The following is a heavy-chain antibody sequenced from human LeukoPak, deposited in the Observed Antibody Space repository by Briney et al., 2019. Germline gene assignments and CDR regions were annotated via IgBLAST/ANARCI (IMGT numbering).Heavy chain of an antibody. Sequence: GESLKISCKGSGYTFSNHWIGWVRQMPGKGLEWMGIIYPGDSDTRYSPSFQGQVTISADKSISTAYLQWSSLKASDTAMYYCARRGVAATWFDPWGQGTLVTVSS. CDR3: ARRGVAATWFDP. CDR1: GYTFSNHW. V-gene: IGHV5-51*01. J-gene: IGHJ5*02. D-gene: IGHD2-15*01. CDR2: IYPGDSDT.